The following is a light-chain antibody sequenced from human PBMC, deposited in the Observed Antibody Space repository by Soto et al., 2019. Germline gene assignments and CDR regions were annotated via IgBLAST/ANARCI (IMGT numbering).Light chain of an antibody. Sequence: EILLTQSPASQSVSLGERSTLXXRASQSVRSKVAWYQQKPGQAPSLLXYDTYITATGIPARFSGSGFGTEFTLTISSLQPEDFAVYYCEQYNNWFSITFGQGTRLEIK. CDR1: QSVRSK. CDR3: EQYNNWFSIT. V-gene: IGKV3-15*01. CDR2: DTY. J-gene: IGKJ5*01.